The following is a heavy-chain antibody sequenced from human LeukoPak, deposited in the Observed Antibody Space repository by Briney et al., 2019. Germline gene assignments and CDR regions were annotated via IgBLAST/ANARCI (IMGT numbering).Heavy chain of an antibody. CDR3: AREPSSGYYYYVDV. Sequence: SETLSLTCTVSGGSISSDGYYWSWIRQHPGKGLEWIGYIYYSGSTYYNPSLKSRVTISVDTSKNQFSLKLSSVTAADTAVYYCAREPSSGYYYYVDVWGKGTTVTVSS. J-gene: IGHJ6*03. V-gene: IGHV4-31*03. CDR1: GGSISSDGYY. CDR2: IYYSGST.